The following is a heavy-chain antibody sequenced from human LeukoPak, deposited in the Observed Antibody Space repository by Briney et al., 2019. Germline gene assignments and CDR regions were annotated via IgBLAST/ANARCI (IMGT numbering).Heavy chain of an antibody. CDR3: RYFLPHFDY. D-gene: IGHD2/OR15-2a*01. CDR2: ISGSGGDT. V-gene: IGHV3-23*01. Sequence: RSGGSLRLSCAASGFTFRNYAMNWVRQAPGKGLEWVSAISGSGGDTYYADSVKGRFTISRDNSKNTLYLQMNSLRAEDTAVYYCRYFLPHFDYWGQGTLVTVSS. CDR1: GFTFRNYA. J-gene: IGHJ4*02.